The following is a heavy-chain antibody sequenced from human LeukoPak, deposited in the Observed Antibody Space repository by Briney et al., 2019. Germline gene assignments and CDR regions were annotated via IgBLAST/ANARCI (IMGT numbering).Heavy chain of an antibody. CDR1: GYTFTGYY. J-gene: IGHJ3*02. CDR3: ARVIAYFDFWSGHTPPRDAFDI. CDR2: INPNSGGT. D-gene: IGHD3-3*01. Sequence: ASVKVSCKASGYTFTGYYMHWVRQAPGQGLEWMGWINPNSGGTNYAQKFQGRVTMTRDTSISTAYMELSRLRPDDTAVYYCARVIAYFDFWSGHTPPRDAFDIWGQGTMVTVSS. V-gene: IGHV1-2*02.